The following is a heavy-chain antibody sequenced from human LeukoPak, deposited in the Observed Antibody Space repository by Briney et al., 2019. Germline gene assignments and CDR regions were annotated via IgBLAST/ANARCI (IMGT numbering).Heavy chain of an antibody. Sequence: SGTLSLTCAVSGVSISSSYWWSWVRQPPGKGLEWIGEIYHSGSTNYNPSLKSRLTISLDTSKNQFSLILTSVTAADTAVYYCARGGILSRPRDAFDIWGQGTTVTVSS. CDR3: ARGGILSRPRDAFDI. V-gene: IGHV4-4*02. CDR2: IYHSGST. J-gene: IGHJ3*02. D-gene: IGHD6-13*01. CDR1: GVSISSSYW.